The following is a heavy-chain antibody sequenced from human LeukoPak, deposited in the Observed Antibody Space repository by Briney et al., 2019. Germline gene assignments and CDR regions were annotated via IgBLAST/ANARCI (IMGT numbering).Heavy chain of an antibody. CDR1: GYSFTSYW. J-gene: IGHJ6*02. D-gene: IGHD2-2*03. CDR3: ARLDIVVKDGMDV. V-gene: IGHV5-51*01. Sequence: GESLKFSCKGSGYSFTSYWIGGVRQMPGKGLGGMGIVDPGASDTRYSPSFQGQVTISADNSIRTAYLQWSSLKASDTAMYCCARLDIVVKDGMDVWGQGTTVTVSS. CDR2: VDPGASDT.